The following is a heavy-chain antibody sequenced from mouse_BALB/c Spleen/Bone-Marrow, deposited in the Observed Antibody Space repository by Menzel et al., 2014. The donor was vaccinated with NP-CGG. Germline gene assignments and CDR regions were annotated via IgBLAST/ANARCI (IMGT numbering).Heavy chain of an antibody. J-gene: IGHJ1*01. CDR1: GFNIKDTY. D-gene: IGHD4-1*01. V-gene: IGHV14-3*02. CDR2: IDPANGNT. Sequence: EVQLQESGAELVKPGASIKLSCTASGFNIKDTYKHWVKQRPEQGLEWIGRIDPANGNTKYDPKFQGKATITADTSSNTAYLQLSSLTSEDTAVYYCARWGKLGRGYFDVWGAGTTVTVSS. CDR3: ARWGKLGRGYFDV.